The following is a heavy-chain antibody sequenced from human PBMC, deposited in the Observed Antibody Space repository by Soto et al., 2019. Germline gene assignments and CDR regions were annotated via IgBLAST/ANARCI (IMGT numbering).Heavy chain of an antibody. CDR1: GFTFSSYA. CDR3: AKSRYDYGDYAHIAGGGYFDY. V-gene: IGHV3-23*01. Sequence: GGSLRLSCAASGFTFSSYAMSWVRQAPGKGLEWVSAISGSGGSTYYADSVKGRFTISRDNSKNTLYLQMNSLRAEDTAVYYCAKSRYDYGDYAHIAGGGYFDYWGQGTLVTVSS. D-gene: IGHD4-17*01. J-gene: IGHJ4*02. CDR2: ISGSGGST.